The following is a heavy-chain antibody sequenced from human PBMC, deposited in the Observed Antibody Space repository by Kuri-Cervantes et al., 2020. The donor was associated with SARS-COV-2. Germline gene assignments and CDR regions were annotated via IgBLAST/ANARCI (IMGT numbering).Heavy chain of an antibody. CDR1: GFTSSRYW. CDR3: AKDWGATATLLDAFDI. Sequence: GGSLRLSCAASGFTSSRYWMSWVRQAPGKGLECVANIKQDGSEKYYVDSVKGRFTVSRDNAKNSLYLQMNSLRAEDTALYYCAKDWGATATLLDAFDIWGQGTMVTVSS. CDR2: IKQDGSEK. J-gene: IGHJ3*02. V-gene: IGHV3-7*03. D-gene: IGHD4-17*01.